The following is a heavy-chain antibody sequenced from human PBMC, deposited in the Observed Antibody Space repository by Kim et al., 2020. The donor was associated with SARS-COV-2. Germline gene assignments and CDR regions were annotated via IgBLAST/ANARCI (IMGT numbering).Heavy chain of an antibody. CDR3: ARGMGDV. V-gene: IGHV1-3*01. D-gene: IGHD6-13*01. CDR2: NGNT. J-gene: IGHJ6*02. Sequence: NGNTKYSQKFQGRVTITRDTSASTAYMELSSLRSEDTAVYYCARGMGDVWGQGTTVTASS.